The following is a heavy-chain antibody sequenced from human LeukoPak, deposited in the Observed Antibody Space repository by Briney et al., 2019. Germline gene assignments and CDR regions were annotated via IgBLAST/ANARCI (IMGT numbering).Heavy chain of an antibody. CDR1: GGSISGYY. V-gene: IGHV4-59*12. CDR3: ARDSSY. CDR2: IYYSGST. J-gene: IGHJ4*02. Sequence: SETLSLTCTVSGGSISGYYWSWVRQPPGRGLEWIGYIYYSGSTNYNPSLKSRVTISVDTSKNQFSLKLSSVTAADTAVYYCARDSSYWGQGTLVTDSS.